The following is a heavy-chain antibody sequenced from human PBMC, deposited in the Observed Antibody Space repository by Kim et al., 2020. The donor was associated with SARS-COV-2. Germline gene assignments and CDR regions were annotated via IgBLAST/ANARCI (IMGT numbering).Heavy chain of an antibody. CDR1: GYTFTSYD. V-gene: IGHV1-8*01. D-gene: IGHD2-15*01. CDR3: ASWVETDVYYYYYGMDV. Sequence: ASVKVSCKASGYTFTSYDINWVRQATGQGLEWMGWMNPNSGNTGYAQKFQGRVTMTRNTSISTAYMELSSLRSEDTAVYYCASWVETDVYYYYYGMDVWGQGTTVTVSS. J-gene: IGHJ6*02. CDR2: MNPNSGNT.